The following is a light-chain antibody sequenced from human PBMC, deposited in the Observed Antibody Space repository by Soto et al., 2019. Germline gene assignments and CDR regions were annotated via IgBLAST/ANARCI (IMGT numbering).Light chain of an antibody. CDR2: AAS. CDR1: QDIRTF. J-gene: IGKJ1*01. V-gene: IGKV1-27*01. CDR3: QKYNIAPWT. Sequence: DLQMTQFPSSLSASVGDRVTIICRASQDIRTFLAWYQQRPGKVPKLLIYAASTLQSGVPSRFSGSGSGTDFTLIISSLQPEDVATYYCQKYNIAPWTFGHGTRVEI.